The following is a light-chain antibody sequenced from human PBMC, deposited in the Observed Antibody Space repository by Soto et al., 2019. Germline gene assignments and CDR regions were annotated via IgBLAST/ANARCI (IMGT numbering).Light chain of an antibody. CDR3: QQYSGSPST. V-gene: IGKV3-20*01. CDR2: GAS. CDR1: QSVSSSY. Sequence: EIVLTQSPGTLSLSPGERATLSCRASQSVSSSYLVWYQQKPGQALRLLIYGASSRATGIPDRFSGSGSGTDCALTISRLEPEDFAVYYCQQYSGSPSTFGQGTKLEIK. J-gene: IGKJ2*01.